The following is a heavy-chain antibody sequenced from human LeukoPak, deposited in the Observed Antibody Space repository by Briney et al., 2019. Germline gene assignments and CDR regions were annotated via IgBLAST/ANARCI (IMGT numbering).Heavy chain of an antibody. J-gene: IGHJ3*02. CDR1: GFTFSSYA. CDR3: AKDFPPWSGPNAFDI. V-gene: IGHV3-23*01. D-gene: IGHD3-3*01. Sequence: GGSLRLSCEASGFTFSSYAMNWVRQAPGKGLAWVSSISGSGYSTYYADSVKGRFTISRDNSKNTLYLQMNSLRAEDTAIFYCAKDFPPWSGPNAFDIWGQGTMVSVSS. CDR2: ISGSGYST.